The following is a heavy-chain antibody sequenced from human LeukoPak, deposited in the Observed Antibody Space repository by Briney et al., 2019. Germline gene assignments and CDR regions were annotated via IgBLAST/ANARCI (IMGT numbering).Heavy chain of an antibody. CDR3: ARYPEMATWGGYFDY. Sequence: GGSLRLSCAASGFTFSSYAMHWVRQAPGKGLEWVAVISYDGSNTYYADSVKGRITISRGNSKNTLYLQMNSLRAEDTAVYYCARYPEMATWGGYFDYWGQGTLVTVSS. D-gene: IGHD5-24*01. CDR1: GFTFSSYA. V-gene: IGHV3-30*04. J-gene: IGHJ4*02. CDR2: ISYDGSNT.